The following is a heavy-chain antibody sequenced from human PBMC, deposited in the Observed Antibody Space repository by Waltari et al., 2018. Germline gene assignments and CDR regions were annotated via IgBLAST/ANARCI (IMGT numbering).Heavy chain of an antibody. D-gene: IGHD4-17*01. Sequence: EVQLVESGGGLVKPGGSLRLSCAASGFTFSSYSMNWVRQAPGKGLEWVSSISSSSSYIYYADSVKGRFTISRDNAKNSLYLQMNSLRAEDTAVYYCARDDDDYGDYADAFYILGQGTMVTVSS. CDR2: ISSSSSYI. CDR1: GFTFSSYS. J-gene: IGHJ3*02. CDR3: ARDDDDYGDYADAFYI. V-gene: IGHV3-21*01.